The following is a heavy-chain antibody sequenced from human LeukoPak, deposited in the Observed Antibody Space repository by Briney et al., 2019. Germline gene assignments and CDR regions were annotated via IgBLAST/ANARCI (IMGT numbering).Heavy chain of an antibody. CDR2: IRGSGGST. Sequence: GGSLRLSCAASGFTFSSYAMSWVRQAPGKGLEWVSAIRGSGGSTYYADSVKGRFTISRDNSKSTLYLQMNSLRAEDTAVYYCAKVRTPMLIVVVDGFDPWGQGTLVTVSS. V-gene: IGHV3-23*01. CDR1: GFTFSSYA. J-gene: IGHJ5*02. CDR3: AKVRTPMLIVVVDGFDP. D-gene: IGHD3-22*01.